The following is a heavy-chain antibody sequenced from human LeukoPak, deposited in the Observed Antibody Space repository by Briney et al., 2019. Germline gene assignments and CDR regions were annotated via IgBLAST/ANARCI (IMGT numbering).Heavy chain of an antibody. CDR1: GGTFSSYA. CDR2: IIPIFGTA. Sequence: GASVKVSCKASGGTFSSYAISWVRQAPGLGLEWMGGIIPIFGTANYAQKFQGRVTITRDTSASTAYMELSSLRSEDTAVYYCARSLDGYNSFDYWGQGTLVTVSS. J-gene: IGHJ4*02. D-gene: IGHD5-24*01. V-gene: IGHV1-69*05. CDR3: ARSLDGYNSFDY.